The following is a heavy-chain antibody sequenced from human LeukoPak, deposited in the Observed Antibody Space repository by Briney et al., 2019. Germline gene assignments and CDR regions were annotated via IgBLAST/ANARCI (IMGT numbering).Heavy chain of an antibody. CDR1: GYSISGGYY. CDR3: ARVGVGGASYFT. CDR2: IYHSGST. V-gene: IGHV4-38-2*02. Sequence: SETLSLTYTVSGYSISGGYYWGWIRQPPGKGLEWIGSIYHSGSTYYNPSLKSRVTISVDTSKNQFSLKLSSVTAADTAVYYCARVGVGGASYFTWGQGTLVTVSS. J-gene: IGHJ4*02. D-gene: IGHD1-26*01.